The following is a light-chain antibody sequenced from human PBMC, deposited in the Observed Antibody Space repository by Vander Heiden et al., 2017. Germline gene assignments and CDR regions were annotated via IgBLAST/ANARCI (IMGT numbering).Light chain of an antibody. CDR3: QQSDRVPWT. Sequence: DIQMTQSPSSLSASVGDRATITCRASQPINSYLNWYQEKPGKAPNLLIYATSNMQSGVPSRFSGSGSGPEFTLTIRSVQPEDLATYFCQQSDRVPWTFGQGTKVEIK. J-gene: IGKJ1*01. CDR1: QPINSY. V-gene: IGKV1-39*01. CDR2: ATS.